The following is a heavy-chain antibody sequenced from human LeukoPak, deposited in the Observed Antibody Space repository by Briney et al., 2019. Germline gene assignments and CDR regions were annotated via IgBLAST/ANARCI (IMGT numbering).Heavy chain of an antibody. D-gene: IGHD3-10*01. J-gene: IGHJ6*03. Sequence: SETLSLTCAVYGGSFSGYYWSWIRQPPGKGLEWIGEINHSGSTNYNPSLKSRVTISVDTSKNQFSLKLSSVTAADTAVYYCAGGQIITIRGFNYYYYMDVWGKGTTVTVSS. CDR1: GGSFSGYY. CDR3: AGGQIITIRGFNYYYYMDV. V-gene: IGHV4-34*01. CDR2: INHSGST.